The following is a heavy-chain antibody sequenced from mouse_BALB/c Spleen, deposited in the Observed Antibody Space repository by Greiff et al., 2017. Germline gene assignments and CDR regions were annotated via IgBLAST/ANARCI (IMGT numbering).Heavy chain of an antibody. CDR2: IWAGGST. D-gene: IGHD1-1*01. V-gene: IGHV2-9*02. Sequence: VKLVESGPGLVAPSQSLSITCTVSGFSLTSYGVHWVRQPPGKGLEWLGVIWAGGSTNYNSALMSRLSISKDNSKSQVFLKMNSLQTDDTAMYYCARGITTVVGFDVWGAGTTVTVSS. J-gene: IGHJ1*01. CDR1: GFSLTSYG. CDR3: ARGITTVVGFDV.